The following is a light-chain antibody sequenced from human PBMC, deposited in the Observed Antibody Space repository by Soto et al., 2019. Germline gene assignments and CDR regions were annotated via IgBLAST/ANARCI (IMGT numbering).Light chain of an antibody. Sequence: DIVMTQSPGTMSLSPGERATLSCRASQSVSSSDVAWYQQKPGQAPRLVIYSASSRATGVPDRFSGSGSATDFTLTSSRLETGDFEVYYCQQYGSSPFTFGGGPKVEIK. CDR2: SAS. V-gene: IGKV3-20*01. CDR3: QQYGSSPFT. CDR1: QSVSSSD. J-gene: IGKJ4*01.